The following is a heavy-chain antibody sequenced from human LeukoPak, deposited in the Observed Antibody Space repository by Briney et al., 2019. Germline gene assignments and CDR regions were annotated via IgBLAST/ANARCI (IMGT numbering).Heavy chain of an antibody. V-gene: IGHV1-2*02. CDR2: INPNSGVT. CDR1: GFTFTGYC. Sequence: VASVRVSCKASGFTFTGYCIHWVRQAPGQGLEWMGWINPNSGVTNYAQKFQGRVTMTSDTSFSTAYMELSRLTSDDTAVYYCASRDGPQGAFDYWGQGTPVTVSS. J-gene: IGHJ4*02. CDR3: ASRDGPQGAFDY. D-gene: IGHD5-24*01.